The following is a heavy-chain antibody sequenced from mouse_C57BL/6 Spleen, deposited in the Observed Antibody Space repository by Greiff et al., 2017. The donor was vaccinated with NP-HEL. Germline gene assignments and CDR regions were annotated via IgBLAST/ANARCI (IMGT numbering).Heavy chain of an antibody. D-gene: IGHD1-1*01. V-gene: IGHV1-72*01. J-gene: IGHJ2*01. CDR2: IDPNSGGT. CDR1: GYTFTSYW. Sequence: QVQLQQPGAELVKPGASVKLSCKASGYTFTSYWMHWVKQRPGRGLEWMGRIDPNSGGTKYNEKFKSKATLTVDKPSSTAYMQLSSLTSEDSAVYYCARSDYYGSSDYFDYWGQGTTLTVSS. CDR3: ARSDYYGSSDYFDY.